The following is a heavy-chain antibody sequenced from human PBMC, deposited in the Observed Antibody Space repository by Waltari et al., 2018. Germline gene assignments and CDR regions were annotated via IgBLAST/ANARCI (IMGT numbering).Heavy chain of an antibody. V-gene: IGHV3-23*01. J-gene: IGHJ4*02. CDR2: ISGSGGST. D-gene: IGHD4-17*01. Sequence: EVQLLESGGGLVQPGGSLRLSCAASGFTFSSYAMSWVRQAPGKGLEWVSAISGSGGSTYFADSVKGRFTISRDNSKNSLYLQMNSLRAEDTAVYYCANTYGDYEYFDYWGQGTLVTVSS. CDR3: ANTYGDYEYFDY. CDR1: GFTFSSYA.